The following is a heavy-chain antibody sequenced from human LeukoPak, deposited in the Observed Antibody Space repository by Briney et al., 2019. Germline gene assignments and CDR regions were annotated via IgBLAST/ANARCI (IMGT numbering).Heavy chain of an antibody. CDR2: VYYSGST. CDR3: ALFGGGAFDI. CDR1: GGCINNKSYY. Sequence: PSETLSLTCTVSGGCINNKSYYWGWLRQSPGKGLEWIGSVYYSGSTSYNPSLKSRVTISVDTSKNQFSLKLSSVTAADTAMYYCALFGGGAFDIWGQGTLVTVSS. D-gene: IGHD3-10*01. V-gene: IGHV4-39*01. J-gene: IGHJ3*02.